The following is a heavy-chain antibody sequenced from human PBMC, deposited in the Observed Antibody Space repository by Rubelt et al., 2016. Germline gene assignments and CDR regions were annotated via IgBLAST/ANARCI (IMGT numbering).Heavy chain of an antibody. J-gene: IGHJ4*02. Sequence: QVQLVQSGSELKKPGAPLKVSCKASGYTFTDFAMNWVRQASGQGLEWMGWIDTNTGNPTYAQGFTGRFVFSLDTSVSTEDLQVTSLQAEDTAAYYWARDDGARLFNYWGQGTLVTVSS. CDR2: IDTNTGNP. CDR1: GYTFTDFA. D-gene: IGHD4/OR15-4a*01. V-gene: IGHV7-4-1*02. CDR3: ARDDGARLFNY.